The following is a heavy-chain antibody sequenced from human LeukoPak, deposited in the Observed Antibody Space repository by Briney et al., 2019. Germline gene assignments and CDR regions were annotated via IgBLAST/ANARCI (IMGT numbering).Heavy chain of an antibody. V-gene: IGHV3-23*01. Sequence: GGSLRLSCTASGFTFSSYAMSWVRQAPGKGLEWVSGTSGSGDSTYYADSVRGRFTISRDNSKNTLYLQMNSLRVQDTAVYYCAKDRERWLQFSFDYWGQGTLVTVSS. J-gene: IGHJ4*02. CDR2: TSGSGDST. CDR1: GFTFSSYA. CDR3: AKDRERWLQFSFDY. D-gene: IGHD5-24*01.